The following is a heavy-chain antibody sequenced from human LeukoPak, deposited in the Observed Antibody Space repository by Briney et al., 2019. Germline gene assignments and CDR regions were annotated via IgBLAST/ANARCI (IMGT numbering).Heavy chain of an antibody. V-gene: IGHV3-74*01. CDR2: INSGGSST. D-gene: IGHD3-3*01. Sequence: GGSLRLSCAASGFTFSSYWMHWVRQAPGKGLVWVSRINSGGSSTSYADSVKGRFTISRDNAKNTLYLQMNSLRAEDTAVYYCARGGYDFWSGYFIDYWGQGTLVTVSS. CDR3: ARGGYDFWSGYFIDY. CDR1: GFTFSSYW. J-gene: IGHJ4*02.